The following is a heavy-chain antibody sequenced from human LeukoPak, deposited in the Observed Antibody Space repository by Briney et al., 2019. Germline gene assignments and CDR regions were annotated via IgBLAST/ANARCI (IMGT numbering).Heavy chain of an antibody. Sequence: GGSLRLSCAASGFTVSSNYMSWVRQAPGKGLEWVSVIYSGGSTYYADSVKGRFTISRDNSKNTLYLQMNSLRAEDTAVYYCAKVQDYGDYIYYYYYGMDVWGQGTTVTVSS. J-gene: IGHJ6*02. V-gene: IGHV3-53*01. CDR2: IYSGGST. CDR3: AKVQDYGDYIYYYYYGMDV. CDR1: GFTVSSNY. D-gene: IGHD4-17*01.